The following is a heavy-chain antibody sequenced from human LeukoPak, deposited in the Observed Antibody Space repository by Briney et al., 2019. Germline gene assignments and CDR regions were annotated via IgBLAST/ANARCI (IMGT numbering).Heavy chain of an antibody. D-gene: IGHD3-3*01. Sequence: GGSLRLSCVASGFTFNSYAMSWVRQAPGKGLEWVAFIRYDGSNKYYADSVKGRFTISRDNSKNTLYLQMNSLRAEDTAVYYCAKDPEMYDFWSGYPPDYWGQGTLVTVSS. J-gene: IGHJ4*02. V-gene: IGHV3-30*02. CDR1: GFTFNSYA. CDR3: AKDPEMYDFWSGYPPDY. CDR2: IRYDGSNK.